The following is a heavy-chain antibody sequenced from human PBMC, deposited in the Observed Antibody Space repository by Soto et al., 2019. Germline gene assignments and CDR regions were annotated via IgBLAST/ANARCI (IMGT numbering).Heavy chain of an antibody. CDR2: IYSGGST. CDR1: GFTVSSNY. D-gene: IGHD3-9*01. Sequence: GGSLRLSCAASGFTVSSNYMSWVRQAPGKGLEWVSVIYSGGSTYYADSVKGRFTISRDNSKNTLYLQMNSLRAEDTAVYYCARDFHDILTGYDDYWGQGTLVTVSS. CDR3: ARDFHDILTGYDDY. V-gene: IGHV3-66*01. J-gene: IGHJ4*02.